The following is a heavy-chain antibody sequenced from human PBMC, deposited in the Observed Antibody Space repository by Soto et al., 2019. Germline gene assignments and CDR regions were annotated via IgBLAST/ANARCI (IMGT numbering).Heavy chain of an antibody. J-gene: IGHJ6*02. Sequence: QVPLQESGPGLVKPSETLSLTCTVSGDSMSPFYWNWIRQSPGKGLEWIGYIYYSGNTNYNPSLKSRVAISVDTSKNQFYLKLSSVTAADTAVYYCARGVYDYWSGYYAGSGLDVWGQGTTVTDSS. CDR2: IYYSGNT. D-gene: IGHD3-3*01. CDR3: ARGVYDYWSGYYAGSGLDV. V-gene: IGHV4-59*13. CDR1: GDSMSPFY.